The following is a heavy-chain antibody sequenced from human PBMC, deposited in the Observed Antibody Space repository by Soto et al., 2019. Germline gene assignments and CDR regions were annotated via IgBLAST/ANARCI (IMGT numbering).Heavy chain of an antibody. CDR2: IIPIFGTA. V-gene: IGHV1-69*13. CDR3: ARPYYYDSSGYPTND. D-gene: IGHD3-22*01. Sequence: GASVKVSCKASGGTFSSYAISWVRQAPGQGLEWMGGIIPIFGTANYAQKFQGRVTITADESTSTAYMELSSLRSEDTVVYYCARPYYYDSSGYPTNDWGQGTLVTVSS. CDR1: GGTFSSYA. J-gene: IGHJ4*02.